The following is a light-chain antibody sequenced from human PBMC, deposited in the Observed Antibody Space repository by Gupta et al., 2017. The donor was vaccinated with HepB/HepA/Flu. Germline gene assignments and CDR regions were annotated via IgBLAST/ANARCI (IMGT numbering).Light chain of an antibody. CDR3: LLSYTGARV. J-gene: IGLJ2*01. Sequence: QAVVTQEPSLTVSPGGTVTLTCGSSTGAVTSGHNPYWLQQKPGQAPKTLSYDITNKQSCTPARFSGSLLGGKAALTLSGAQPEDEAEYYCLLSYTGARVFGGGTKLTVL. CDR2: DIT. CDR1: TGAVTSGHN. V-gene: IGLV7-46*01.